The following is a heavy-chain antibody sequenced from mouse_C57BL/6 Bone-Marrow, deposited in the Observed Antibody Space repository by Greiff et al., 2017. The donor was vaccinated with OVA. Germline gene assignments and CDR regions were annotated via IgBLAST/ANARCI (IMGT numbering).Heavy chain of an antibody. D-gene: IGHD2-3*01. J-gene: IGHJ2*01. Sequence: QVQLQQPGAELVKPGASVKLSCKASGYTFTSYWMQWVKQRPGQGLEWIGEIDPSDSYTTYNQKFKGKATLTVDTSSSTAYMQLSSLTSEDSAVYYCARAGYYYFDYWGQGTTLTVSS. CDR2: IDPSDSYT. V-gene: IGHV1-50*01. CDR1: GYTFTSYW. CDR3: ARAGYYYFDY.